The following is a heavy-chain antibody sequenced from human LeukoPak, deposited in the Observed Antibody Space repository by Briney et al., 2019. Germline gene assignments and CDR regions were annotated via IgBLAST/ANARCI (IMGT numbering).Heavy chain of an antibody. CDR2: IGTAGDT. CDR3: VRVAKERVGGVYYFDY. J-gene: IGHJ4*02. V-gene: IGHV3-13*01. D-gene: IGHD1-1*01. Sequence: GGSLRLSCAASGFTFSDYDMPWVRHATGKGLEWVSAIGTAGDTYYTGSVKGRFTISRDNAKNSLYLQMNRLRAGDTAVYYCVRVAKERVGGVYYFDYWGQGTPVTVSS. CDR1: GFTFSDYD.